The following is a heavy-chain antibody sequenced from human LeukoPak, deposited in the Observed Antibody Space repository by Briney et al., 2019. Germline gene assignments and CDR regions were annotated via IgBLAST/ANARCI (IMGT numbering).Heavy chain of an antibody. V-gene: IGHV3-30*02. CDR3: AKGGWQLAY. D-gene: IGHD6-6*01. J-gene: IGHJ4*02. CDR1: GFTFSSYG. Sequence: GGSLRLSCAASGFTFSSYGMHWVRQAPGKGLEWVAFIRYDGSNKYYADSVKGRFTISRDNSKNTLYLQMDSLRAEDTAVYYCAKGGWQLAYWGQGTLVTVSS. CDR2: IRYDGSNK.